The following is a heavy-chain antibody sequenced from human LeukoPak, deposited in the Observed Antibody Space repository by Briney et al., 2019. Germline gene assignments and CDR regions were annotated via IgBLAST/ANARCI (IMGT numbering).Heavy chain of an antibody. J-gene: IGHJ4*02. D-gene: IGHD5-12*01. CDR2: ISSNGGST. V-gene: IGHV3-64*01. CDR3: ARGDAHRDIGLLDY. CDR1: GFTFSTYA. Sequence: PGGSLRLSCAASGFTFSTYALHWVRQAPGKGLEYVSAISSNGGSTYYAKSVKGRFTISRDNSKNTLYLQMGSLRAEDMAVYYCARGDAHRDIGLLDYWGQGTLVTVSS.